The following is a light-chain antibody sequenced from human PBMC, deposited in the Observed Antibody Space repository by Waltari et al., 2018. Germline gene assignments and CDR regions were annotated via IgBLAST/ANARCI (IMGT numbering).Light chain of an antibody. CDR2: DND. V-gene: IGLV1-40*01. J-gene: IGLJ3*02. Sequence: QSVLTQPPSVSGAPGQRVTISCTGSSSNIGAGPDVHWYQQFSGTAPKLLIFDNDNRPSGVPDQFSGSRSGTSAYLAITGLQTDDEADYFCQSYDSGQWVFGGGTKVTVL. CDR3: QSYDSGQWV. CDR1: SSNIGAGPD.